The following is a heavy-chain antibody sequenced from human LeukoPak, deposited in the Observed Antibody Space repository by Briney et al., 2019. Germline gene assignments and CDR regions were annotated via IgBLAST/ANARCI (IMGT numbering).Heavy chain of an antibody. Sequence: SETLSLTCTVSGGSISSYYWSWIRQPAGKGLEWIGRIYTSGSTNYNPSLKSRVTISVDTSKNQFSLKLSSVTAADTAVYYCARGEATVTTGSTDYYYYMDVWGKGTTVTISS. V-gene: IGHV4-4*07. CDR2: IYTSGST. J-gene: IGHJ6*03. CDR1: GGSISSYY. CDR3: ARGEATVTTGSTDYYYYMDV. D-gene: IGHD4-17*01.